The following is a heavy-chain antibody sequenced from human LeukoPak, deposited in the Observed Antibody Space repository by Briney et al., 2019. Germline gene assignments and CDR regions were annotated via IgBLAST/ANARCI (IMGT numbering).Heavy chain of an antibody. V-gene: IGHV4-59*10. CDR2: IYTSGST. J-gene: IGHJ5*02. CDR1: GGSFSGYY. Sequence: SETLSLTCAVYGGSFSGYYWSWIRQPAGKGLEWIGRIYTSGSTNYNPSLKSRVTMSVDTSKNQFSLKLSSVTAADTAVYYCARGYDILTGYYGGNWFDPWGQGTLVTVSS. D-gene: IGHD3-9*01. CDR3: ARGYDILTGYYGGNWFDP.